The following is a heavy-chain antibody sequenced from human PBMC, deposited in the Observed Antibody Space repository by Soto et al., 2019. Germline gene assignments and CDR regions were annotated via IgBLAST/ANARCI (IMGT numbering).Heavy chain of an antibody. CDR2: IYHSGST. Sequence: SETLSLTCAVSGGSISSGGYSWCWIRQPPGKGLEWIGYIYHSGSTYYNPSLKSRVTISVDRSKNQFSLKLSSVTAADTAVYYCAGSMITFGGFIAPWGQGTLVTVSS. D-gene: IGHD3-16*01. J-gene: IGHJ5*02. V-gene: IGHV4-30-2*01. CDR3: AGSMITFGGFIAP. CDR1: GGSISSGGYS.